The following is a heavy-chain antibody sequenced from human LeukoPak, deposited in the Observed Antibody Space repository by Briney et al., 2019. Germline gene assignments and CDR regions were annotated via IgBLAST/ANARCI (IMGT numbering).Heavy chain of an antibody. CDR1: GGSISSSSYY. V-gene: IGHV4-39*07. Sequence: PSETLSLTCTVSGGSISSSSYYWGWIRQPPGKGLEWIGSIYYSGSTYYNPSLKSRVTISVDTSKNQFSLKLSSVTAADTAVYYCVRVASVPRADYWGQGTLVTVSS. J-gene: IGHJ4*02. CDR2: IYYSGST. CDR3: VRVASVPRADY.